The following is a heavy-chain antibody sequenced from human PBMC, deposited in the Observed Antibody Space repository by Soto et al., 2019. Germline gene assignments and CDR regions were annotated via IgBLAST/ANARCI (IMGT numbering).Heavy chain of an antibody. D-gene: IGHD2-21*01. CDR1: GYTLTELS. CDR2: FDPEDGET. V-gene: IGHV1-24*01. Sequence: ASVKVSCKVSGYTLTELSMHWVRQAPGKGLEWMGGFDPEDGETIYAQKFQGRVTMTEDTSTDTAYMELSSLRPEDTAVYYCATAPLFDERSYYYYYYMDFWGKGTSVTGSS. CDR3: ATAPLFDERSYYYYYYMDF. J-gene: IGHJ6*03.